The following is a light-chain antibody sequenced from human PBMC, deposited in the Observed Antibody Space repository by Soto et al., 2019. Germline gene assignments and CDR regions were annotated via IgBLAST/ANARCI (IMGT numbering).Light chain of an antibody. V-gene: IGKV3-11*01. J-gene: IGKJ4*01. CDR1: QSVSSS. CDR3: QQYNNWPPLT. Sequence: EIVLIQSPATLSLSPGERATLSCRASQSVSSSLAWYQQNPGQAPRLLIFDASNRATGIPVRFSGSGSGTDFTLTISSLEPEDFTVYYCQQYNNWPPLTFGGGTKVEIK. CDR2: DAS.